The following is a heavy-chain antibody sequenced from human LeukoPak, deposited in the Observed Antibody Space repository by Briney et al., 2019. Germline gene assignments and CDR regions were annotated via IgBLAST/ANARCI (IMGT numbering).Heavy chain of an antibody. CDR1: GGSISSYY. V-gene: IGHV4-59*08. J-gene: IGHJ4*02. CDR2: ICHSGST. CDR3: AKNRGEAFDY. D-gene: IGHD3-10*01. Sequence: SETLSLTCTVSGGSISSYYWSWIRQPPGKGLEWIGYICHSGSTNYNPSLKSRVTISVDTSKNQFSLKLTSVTAADTAVYYCAKNRGEAFDYWGQGTLVTVSS.